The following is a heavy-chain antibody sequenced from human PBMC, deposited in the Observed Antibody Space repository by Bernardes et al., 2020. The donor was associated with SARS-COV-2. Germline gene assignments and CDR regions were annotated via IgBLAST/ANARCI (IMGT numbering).Heavy chain of an antibody. J-gene: IGHJ5*02. CDR1: GGSFSGYY. CDR3: AKWIRSRIANWFDP. D-gene: IGHD5-12*01. V-gene: IGHV4-34*01. CDR2: INHSGST. Sequence: SETLSLTCAVYGGSFSGYYWSWIRQPPGKGLEWIGEINHSGSTNYNPSLKSRVTISVDTSKNQFSLKLSSVTAADTAVYYCAKWIRSRIANWFDPWGQGTLVTVSS.